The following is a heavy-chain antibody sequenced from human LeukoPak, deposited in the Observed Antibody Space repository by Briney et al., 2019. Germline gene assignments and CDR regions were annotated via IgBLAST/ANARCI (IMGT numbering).Heavy chain of an antibody. CDR3: ATPQWELHLFDY. V-gene: IGHV1-24*01. Sequence: GASVKVSCKVSGHTLTELSIHWVRQAPGKGLEWMGGFDPEDGETIYAQKFQGRVTMTEDTSTDTAYMELRGLTSEDTAIYYCATPQWELHLFDYWGQGTLVTVSS. CDR2: FDPEDGET. J-gene: IGHJ4*02. D-gene: IGHD1-26*01. CDR1: GHTLTELS.